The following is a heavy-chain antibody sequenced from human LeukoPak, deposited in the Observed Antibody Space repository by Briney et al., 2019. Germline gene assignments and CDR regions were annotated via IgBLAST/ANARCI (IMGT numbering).Heavy chain of an antibody. J-gene: IGHJ5*02. V-gene: IGHV3-23*01. CDR3: AKERSGYCSGGTCFSVWFDP. CDR1: GFTFSSYA. D-gene: IGHD2-15*01. Sequence: PGGSLRLSCSASGFTFSSYAMSWVRQAPGKGLEWVSTISGSGGSTYYADSVKGRFTISRDNSKNTLYLQMNSLRAEDTAVYYCAKERSGYCSGGTCFSVWFDPWGQGTLVTVSS. CDR2: ISGSGGST.